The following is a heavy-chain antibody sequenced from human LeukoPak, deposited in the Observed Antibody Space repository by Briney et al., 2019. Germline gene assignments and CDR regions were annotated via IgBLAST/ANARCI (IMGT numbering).Heavy chain of an antibody. CDR1: GYTFTGYY. D-gene: IGHD5-12*01. J-gene: IGHJ4*02. CDR2: INPSSGGT. CDR3: ARASVDIVATRTFDY. Sequence: GASVKVSCKASGYTFTGYYMHWVRQAPGQGLEWMGWINPSSGGTNYAQKFQGWVTMTRDTSISTAYMELSRLRSDDTAVYYCARASVDIVATRTFDYWGQGTLVTVSS. V-gene: IGHV1-2*04.